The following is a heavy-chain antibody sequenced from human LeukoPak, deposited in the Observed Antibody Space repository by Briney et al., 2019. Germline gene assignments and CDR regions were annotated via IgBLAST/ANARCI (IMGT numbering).Heavy chain of an antibody. CDR2: ISAYNGNT. CDR1: GYTFTSYG. CDR3: ARGYSSSWGYYYYGMDV. J-gene: IGHJ6*02. Sequence: ASVKVSCKASGYTFTSYGISWVRQAPGQGLEWMGWISAYNGNTNYAQKLQGRVTMTTDTSTSTAYMELRSLRSDDTAVYYCARGYSSSWGYYYYGMDVWGQGTTVTVSS. D-gene: IGHD6-13*01. V-gene: IGHV1-18*01.